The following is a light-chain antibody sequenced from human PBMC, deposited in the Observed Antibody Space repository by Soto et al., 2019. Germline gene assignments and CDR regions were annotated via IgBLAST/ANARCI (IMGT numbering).Light chain of an antibody. V-gene: IGLV2-14*03. Sequence: QSALTQPASVSGSPGQSITISCTGTISDVGGYNLVSWYQHSPGKAPKLMIYDVSNRPSGVSNRFSGSKSGNTASLTISGLQAEDEAEYYCNSFSSGTTFTVFGGGTKLTVL. CDR2: DVS. CDR3: NSFSSGTTFTV. CDR1: ISDVGGYNL. J-gene: IGLJ2*01.